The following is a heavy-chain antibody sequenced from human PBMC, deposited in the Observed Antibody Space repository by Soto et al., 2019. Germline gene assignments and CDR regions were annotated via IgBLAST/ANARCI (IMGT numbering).Heavy chain of an antibody. Sequence: QLQLQESGPELVKPSETLSLSCSVSGDSFSRRNSVWGGIRQPPGKGLEWIGTMYYSGSTYYNPSLKSRVTISVDTSKNQFSLKLNSMTSSDTAVYYCARLGDYCDPPRYWGQGTLVTVSS. V-gene: IGHV4-39*01. D-gene: IGHD4-17*01. J-gene: IGHJ4*02. CDR1: GDSFSRRNSV. CDR3: ARLGDYCDPPRY. CDR2: MYYSGST.